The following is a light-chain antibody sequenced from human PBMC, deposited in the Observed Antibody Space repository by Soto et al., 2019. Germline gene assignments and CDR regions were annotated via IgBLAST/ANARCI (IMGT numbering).Light chain of an antibody. V-gene: IGLV2-23*02. Sequence: QSALTQPASVSGSPGQSITISCTGTSSDVGSYNLVSWYQQYPGKAPKFIIYEVSKRPSGVSNRFSGSKSGNTASLTISGLQAEDEADYSCCSYTGSPPHVVFGGGTKLTAL. CDR2: EVS. J-gene: IGLJ2*01. CDR3: CSYTGSPPHVV. CDR1: SSDVGSYNL.